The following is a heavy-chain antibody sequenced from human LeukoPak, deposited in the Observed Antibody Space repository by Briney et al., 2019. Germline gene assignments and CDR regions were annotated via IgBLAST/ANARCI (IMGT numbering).Heavy chain of an antibody. D-gene: IGHD3-22*01. V-gene: IGHV4-4*07. CDR2: TYITGST. Sequence: PSETLSLTCSVAGGSIINYDWSWIRQSPGKGLKWVGRTYITGSTTYNPSLQSRLSMSVDTSKNQFSLRLRSVSAADTAVYYCARLKYYDSTGYSPGYYMDVWGKGITVTVSS. CDR3: ARLKYYDSTGYSPGYYMDV. J-gene: IGHJ6*03. CDR1: GGSIINYD.